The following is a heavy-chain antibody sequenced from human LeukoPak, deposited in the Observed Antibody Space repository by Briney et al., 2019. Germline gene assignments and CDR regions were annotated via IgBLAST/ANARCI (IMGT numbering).Heavy chain of an antibody. J-gene: IGHJ4*02. CDR3: ARGGEWPREWHFDY. CDR2: IYTSGST. V-gene: IGHV4-4*07. Sequence: KASETLSLTCTVSGGSISSYYWSWIRQPAGKGLEWIGRIYTSGSTNYNPSLKSRVTMSVDTSKNQFSLKLSSVTAADTAVYYCARGGEWPREWHFDYWGQGTLVTVSS. D-gene: IGHD3-16*01. CDR1: GGSISSYY.